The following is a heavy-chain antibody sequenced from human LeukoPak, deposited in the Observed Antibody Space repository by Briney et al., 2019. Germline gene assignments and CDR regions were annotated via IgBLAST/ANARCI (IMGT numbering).Heavy chain of an antibody. D-gene: IGHD5-24*01. J-gene: IGHJ4*02. CDR2: ISGSGGTT. V-gene: IGHV3-23*01. Sequence: GSLRLSCTASGFTFGDYAMSWVRQAPGKGLEWVSGISGSGGTTYYADSVKGRFTISRDNSKNTLYLQMNSLRAEDTAVYYCAKDEMATSSPYYFDYWGQGTLVTVSS. CDR3: AKDEMATSSPYYFDY. CDR1: GFTFGDYA.